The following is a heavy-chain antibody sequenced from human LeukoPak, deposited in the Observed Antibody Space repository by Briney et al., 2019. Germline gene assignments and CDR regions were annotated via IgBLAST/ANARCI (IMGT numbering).Heavy chain of an antibody. CDR2: IQYDDSIE. D-gene: IGHD3-10*01. J-gene: IGHJ4*03. CDR3: AKDQGVVGSYDY. V-gene: IGHV3-30*02. CDR1: GFTFSTFG. Sequence: GGSLRLSCAASGFTFSTFGMNWVRQAPDKGLEWVAFIQYDDSIEYYADSVKGRFTISRDNSKNTLYLQMNSLRGDNTAVYYCAKDQGVVGSYDYWGHGTLVTVSS.